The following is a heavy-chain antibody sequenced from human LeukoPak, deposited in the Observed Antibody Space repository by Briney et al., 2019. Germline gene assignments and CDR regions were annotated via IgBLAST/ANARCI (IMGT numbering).Heavy chain of an antibody. J-gene: IGHJ4*02. CDR2: ISTSGRT. V-gene: IGHV3-23*01. CDR3: AKDGL. Sequence: GGSLTLSCAASGFTFSNDGMNWVRQAPGKGLEWVSGISTSGRTYYADSVKGRSTVPRDDSKNTLYLQMNSLRAEDTAVYYCAKDGLWGQGTQVTVSS. CDR1: GFTFSNDG. D-gene: IGHD2-21*01.